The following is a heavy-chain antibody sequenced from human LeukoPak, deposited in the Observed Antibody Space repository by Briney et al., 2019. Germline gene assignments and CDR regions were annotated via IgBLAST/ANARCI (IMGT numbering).Heavy chain of an antibody. Sequence: GRSLRLSCAASGFTFSSYGMHWVRQAPGKGLEWVAVISYDGSNKYYADSVKGRFTISRDNSKNTLYLQMNSLRAEDTAVYYCAKDPDSSSWYYFDYWGQGTLVTVSS. D-gene: IGHD6-13*01. CDR3: AKDPDSSSWYYFDY. CDR2: ISYDGSNK. V-gene: IGHV3-30*18. J-gene: IGHJ4*02. CDR1: GFTFSSYG.